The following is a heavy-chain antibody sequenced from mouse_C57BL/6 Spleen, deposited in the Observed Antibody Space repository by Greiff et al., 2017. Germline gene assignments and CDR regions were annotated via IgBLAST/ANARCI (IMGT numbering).Heavy chain of an antibody. CDR2: IDPSDSYT. Sequence: VQLQQSGAELVMPGASVKLSCKASGYTFTSYWMHWVKQRPGQGLEWIGEIDPSDSYTNYNQKFKGKSTLTVDKSSSTAYMQLSSLTSEDSAVXYCARHYSNYLYYAMDYWGQGTSVTVSS. D-gene: IGHD2-5*01. CDR3: ARHYSNYLYYAMDY. J-gene: IGHJ4*01. V-gene: IGHV1-69*01. CDR1: GYTFTSYW.